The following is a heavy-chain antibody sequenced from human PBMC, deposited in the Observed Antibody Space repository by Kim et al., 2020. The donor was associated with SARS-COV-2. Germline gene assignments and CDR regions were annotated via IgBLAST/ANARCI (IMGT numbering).Heavy chain of an antibody. CDR3: ARPERVGSYRYGMDV. CDR1: GGSISSYY. V-gene: IGHV4-59*13. CDR2: IYYSGST. D-gene: IGHD1-26*01. J-gene: IGHJ6*02. Sequence: SETLSLTCTVSGGSISSYYWSWIRQPPGKGLEWIGYIYYSGSTNYNPSLKSRVTISVDTSKNQFSLKLSSVTAADTAVYYCARPERVGSYRYGMDVWGQGTTVTVSS.